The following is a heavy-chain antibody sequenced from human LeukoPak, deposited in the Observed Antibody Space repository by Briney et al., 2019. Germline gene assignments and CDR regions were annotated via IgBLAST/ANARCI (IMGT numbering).Heavy chain of an antibody. J-gene: IGHJ4*02. V-gene: IGHV1-46*01. CDR1: GYTFTSNY. Sequence: ASVKVSCKASGYTFTSNYIHWVRQAPGQGLEWMGMIYPRDGSASYAQKFQGRVTVTRDTSTSTVHMELSGLRSEDTAVYYCARDQEGFDYWGQGTLVTVSS. CDR3: ARDQEGFDY. CDR2: IYPRDGSA.